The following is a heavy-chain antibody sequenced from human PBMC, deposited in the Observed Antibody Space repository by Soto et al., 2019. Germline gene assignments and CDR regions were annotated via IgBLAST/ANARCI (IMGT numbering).Heavy chain of an antibody. J-gene: IGHJ4*02. CDR2: IIPVFGTT. V-gene: IGHV1-69*01. CDR1: GGLFSSYA. Sequence: QGQLVQSGAEVKKPGSSVKVSCKDSGGLFSSYAISWVRQAPGQGREWMGGIIPVFGTTYYAEKFQGRVTITADESTNTAYMELSTLRSEDTAMYYCARGGSGYVCFNEFWGQGSLVTVSS. CDR3: ARGGSGYVCFNEF. D-gene: IGHD3-22*01.